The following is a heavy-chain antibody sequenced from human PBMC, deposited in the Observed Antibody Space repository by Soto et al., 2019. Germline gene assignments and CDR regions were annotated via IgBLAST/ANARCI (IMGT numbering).Heavy chain of an antibody. CDR1: GGTFSSYA. Sequence: GASVKVSCKASGGTFSSYAISWVRQAPGQGLEWMGGIIPIFGTANYAQKFQGRVTITADESTGTAYMELSSLRSEDTAVYYCARSRSVEMATANFDYWGQGTLVTVSS. V-gene: IGHV1-69*13. CDR3: ARSRSVEMATANFDY. CDR2: IIPIFGTA. J-gene: IGHJ4*02. D-gene: IGHD5-18*01.